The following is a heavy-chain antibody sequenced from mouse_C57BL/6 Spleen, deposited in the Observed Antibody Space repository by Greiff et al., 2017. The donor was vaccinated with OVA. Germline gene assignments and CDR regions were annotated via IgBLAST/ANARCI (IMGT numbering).Heavy chain of an antibody. CDR1: GYTFTDYY. D-gene: IGHD4-1*01. CDR3: ARLGLGSFDD. J-gene: IGHJ2*01. Sequence: VQLKQSGPELVKPGASVKISCKASGYTFTDYYMNWVKQSHGKSLEWIGDINPNNGGTSYNQKFKGKATLTVDKSSSTAYMELRSLTSEDSAVYYCARLGLGSFDDWGQGTTLTVSS. CDR2: INPNNGGT. V-gene: IGHV1-26*01.